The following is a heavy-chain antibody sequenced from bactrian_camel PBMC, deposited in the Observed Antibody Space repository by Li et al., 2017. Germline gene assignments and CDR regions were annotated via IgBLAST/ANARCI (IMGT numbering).Heavy chain of an antibody. D-gene: IGHD2*01. J-gene: IGHJ6*01. CDR3: AAARTYEETWYVNGFGY. V-gene: IGHV3S42*01. Sequence: VQLVESGGGSVQAGGSLTLSCEASPNTNRRYCMAWFRQAPGKEREGVAGIDDDGTPSYADFVKGRFTISKDGARNTLYLLMNDLKPEDTAMYNCAAARTYEETWYVNGFGYWGQGTQVTVS. CDR2: IDDDGTP. CDR1: PNTNRRYC.